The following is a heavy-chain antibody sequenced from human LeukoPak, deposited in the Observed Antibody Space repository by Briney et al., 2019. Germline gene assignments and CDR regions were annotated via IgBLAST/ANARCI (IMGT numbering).Heavy chain of an antibody. D-gene: IGHD2-2*01. J-gene: IGHJ4*02. V-gene: IGHV3-23*01. CDR1: GFTFSSYG. Sequence: GGSLRLSCAASGFTFSSYGMSWVRQAPGKGLEWVSAISGSGGSTYYADSVKGRFTISRDNSKNTLYLQMNSLRAEDTAVYYCAKYGGCSSTSCPFDFWGQGTLVTVSS. CDR3: AKYGGCSSTSCPFDF. CDR2: ISGSGGST.